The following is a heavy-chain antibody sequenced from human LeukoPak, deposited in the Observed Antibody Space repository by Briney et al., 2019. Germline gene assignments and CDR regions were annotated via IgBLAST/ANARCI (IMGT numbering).Heavy chain of an antibody. V-gene: IGHV3-21*01. J-gene: IGHJ3*02. D-gene: IGHD2-2*01. Sequence: GGSLRLSCAASGFTFSSYSMNWVRQAPGKGLEWVSSISSSSSYIYYADSVKGRFTISRDNAKNSLYLQMNSLRAEDTAVYYCARGRPPVVPAAINYGGNSLDAFDIWGQGTMVTVSS. CDR3: ARGRPPVVPAAINYGGNSLDAFDI. CDR1: GFTFSSYS. CDR2: ISSSSSYI.